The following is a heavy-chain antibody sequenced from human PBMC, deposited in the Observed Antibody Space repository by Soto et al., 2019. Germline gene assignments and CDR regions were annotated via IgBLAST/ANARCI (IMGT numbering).Heavy chain of an antibody. CDR2: IYSGGST. V-gene: IGHV3-53*04. CDR3: ARTEGYYDILTGYYYYGMDV. J-gene: IGHJ6*02. CDR1: GFTVSSNY. Sequence: QPGGSLRLSCAASGFTVSSNYMSWVRQAPGKGLEWVSVIYSGGSTYYADSVKGRFTISRHNSKNTLYLQMNSLRAEDTAVYYCARTEGYYDILTGYYYYGMDVWGQGTTVTVSS. D-gene: IGHD3-9*01.